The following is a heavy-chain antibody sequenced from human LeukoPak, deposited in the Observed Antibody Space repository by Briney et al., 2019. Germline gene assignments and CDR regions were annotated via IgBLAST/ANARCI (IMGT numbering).Heavy chain of an antibody. V-gene: IGHV3-15*01. CDR2: IKSKADGETI. Sequence: GGSLRLSCAASGFTFSSYAMSWVRQAPGKGLEWVGRIKSKADGETIDYAAPVKGRFTFSRDDSKNMLYLQMNSLKSEDTAVYYCSALTSRGLSDSWGQGTLVTVSS. J-gene: IGHJ4*02. CDR1: GFTFSSYA. CDR3: SALTSRGLSDS. D-gene: IGHD1-20*01.